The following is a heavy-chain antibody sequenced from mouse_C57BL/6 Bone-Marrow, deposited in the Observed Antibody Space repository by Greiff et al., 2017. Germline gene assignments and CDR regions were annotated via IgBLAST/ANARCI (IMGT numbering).Heavy chain of an antibody. CDR1: GYSFTDYN. D-gene: IGHD1-1*01. V-gene: IGHV1-39*01. J-gene: IGHJ1*03. Sequence: VQLQQSGPELVKPGASVKISCKASGYSFTDYNMNWVKQSNGKSLEWIGVINPNYGTTSYNQKFKGKATLTVDQSSSTAYMQLNSLTSEDSAVYYCARKITTVVATGRWYFDVWGTGTTVTVSS. CDR2: INPNYGTT. CDR3: ARKITTVVATGRWYFDV.